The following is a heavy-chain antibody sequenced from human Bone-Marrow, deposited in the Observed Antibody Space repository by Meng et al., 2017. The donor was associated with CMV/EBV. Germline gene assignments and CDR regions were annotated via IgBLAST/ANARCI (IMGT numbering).Heavy chain of an antibody. D-gene: IGHD6-13*01. Sequence: GGSLRLSCAASGFTFSSSWLHWARQAPGKGLVWVSRINSDGSSTSYADSVKGRFTISRDNAKNTLYLQMNSLRAEDTAVYYCARVSSSWYYYYGMDVWGQGTTVTVSS. CDR1: GFTFSSSW. V-gene: IGHV3-74*01. J-gene: IGHJ6*02. CDR3: ARVSSSWYYYYGMDV. CDR2: INSDGSST.